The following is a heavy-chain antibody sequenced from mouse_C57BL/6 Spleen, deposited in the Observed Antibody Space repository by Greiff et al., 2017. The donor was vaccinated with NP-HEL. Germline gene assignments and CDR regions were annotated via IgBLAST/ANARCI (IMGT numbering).Heavy chain of an antibody. J-gene: IGHJ3*01. Sequence: EVQLQESGGGLVKPGGSLKLSCAASGFTFSSYAMSWVRQTPEKRLEWVATISDGGSYTYYPDNVKGRFTISRDNAKNNLYLQMSHLKSEDTAMYYCARDLGMITTGPFAYWGQGTLVTVSA. V-gene: IGHV5-4*01. CDR1: GFTFSSYA. D-gene: IGHD2-4*01. CDR2: ISDGGSYT. CDR3: ARDLGMITTGPFAY.